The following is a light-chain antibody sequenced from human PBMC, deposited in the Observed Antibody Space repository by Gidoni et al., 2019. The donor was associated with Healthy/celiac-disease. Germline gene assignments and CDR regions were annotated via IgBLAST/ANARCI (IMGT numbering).Light chain of an antibody. J-gene: IGKJ2*01. Sequence: EIVMTQSPATLSVYPGERATLSCRASQSVSSNLAWYQQKPGQAPRLLIYGASTRATGIPARFSGSGSGTEFTLTISSLQSEYFAFYYCQQYNNWPYTFGQXTKLEIK. V-gene: IGKV3-15*01. CDR1: QSVSSN. CDR3: QQYNNWPYT. CDR2: GAS.